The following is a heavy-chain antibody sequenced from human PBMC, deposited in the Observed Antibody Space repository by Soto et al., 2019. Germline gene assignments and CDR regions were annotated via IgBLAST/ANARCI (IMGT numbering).Heavy chain of an antibody. CDR3: AKNTELLLSYYFDY. D-gene: IGHD1-26*01. CDR1: GFTFSSYA. CDR2: ISGSGGST. J-gene: IGHJ4*01. V-gene: IGHV3-23*01. Sequence: GGSLRLSCAASGFTFSSYAMSWVRQAPGKGLEWVSAISGSGGSTYYADSVKGRLTISRDNSKNTLYLQMNSLRAEDTAVYYCAKNTELLLSYYFDYWGHGTLVTVSS.